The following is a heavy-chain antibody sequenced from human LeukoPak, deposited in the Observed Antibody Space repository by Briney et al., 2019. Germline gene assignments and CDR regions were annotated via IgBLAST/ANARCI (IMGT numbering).Heavy chain of an antibody. CDR1: GYTFTSYG. CDR2: ISAYNGNT. Sequence: ASVKVSCKASGYTFTSYGVSWVRQAPGQGLEWMGWISAYNGNTNYAQKLQDRVTMTTDTSTSTAYMELRSLRSDDTAVYYCARDSVDTAMDRGYYYYMDVWGKGTTVTVSS. V-gene: IGHV1-18*01. CDR3: ARDSVDTAMDRGYYYYMDV. D-gene: IGHD5-18*01. J-gene: IGHJ6*03.